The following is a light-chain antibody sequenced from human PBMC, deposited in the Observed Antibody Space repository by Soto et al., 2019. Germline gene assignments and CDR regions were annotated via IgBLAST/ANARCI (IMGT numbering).Light chain of an antibody. V-gene: IGLV2-14*01. J-gene: IGLJ1*01. CDR2: EVS. CDR1: SSDVGGYNY. Sequence: QSVLTQPASVSGSPGQSITISCTGTSSDVGGYNYVSWYQQHPGKAPKLIIYEVSNRPSGVSNRFSGSKSGDTASLTISGLHAEDEADYHCSSFTSSSTLYVFGTGTKVTVL. CDR3: SSFTSSSTLYV.